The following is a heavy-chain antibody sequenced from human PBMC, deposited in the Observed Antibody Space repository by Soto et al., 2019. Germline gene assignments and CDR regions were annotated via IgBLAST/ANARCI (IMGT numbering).Heavy chain of an antibody. CDR1: GDSISSNSAA. CDR3: ASYRYDY. D-gene: IGHD4-4*01. J-gene: IGHJ4*02. V-gene: IGHV6-1*01. Sequence: QVQLQQSGPGLVKPSQTLSLTCAISGDSISSNSAAWNWIRQSPSRGFEWLGRTYYRSRWYHDYAVSVKSRIIINPGTSKNQVSLQLNSVTPDDTAVYYCASYRYDYWGQGTVVTVSS. CDR2: TYYRSRWYH.